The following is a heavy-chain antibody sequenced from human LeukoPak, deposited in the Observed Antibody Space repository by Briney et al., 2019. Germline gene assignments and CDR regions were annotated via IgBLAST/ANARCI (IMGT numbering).Heavy chain of an antibody. J-gene: IGHJ4*02. Sequence: GGSLRLSCAASGFTFSDYNMNWVRQAPGKGLEWVSVISSSSTYIYYADSVKGRFTISRDNAKNSLYLQMNSLRAEDTAVYYCARVSTAVSLAIDYWGQGTLVTIST. CDR2: ISSSSTYI. D-gene: IGHD6-13*01. CDR3: ARVSTAVSLAIDY. V-gene: IGHV3-21*06. CDR1: GFTFSDYN.